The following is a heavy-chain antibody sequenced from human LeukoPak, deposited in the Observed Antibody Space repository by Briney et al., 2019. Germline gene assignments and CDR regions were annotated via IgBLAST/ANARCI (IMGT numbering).Heavy chain of an antibody. D-gene: IGHD4-17*01. J-gene: IGHJ3*02. CDR2: IYSGGGT. V-gene: IGHV3-53*01. Sequence: GGSLRLSCAASGFTVSNTYMSWVRQAPGKGLEWVSLIYSGGGTYSADSVKGRFTISRDNAKNTLSLQMNSLRAEDTAVYFCARDMTTDAFDMWGQGTLVTVSS. CDR1: GFTVSNTY. CDR3: ARDMTTDAFDM.